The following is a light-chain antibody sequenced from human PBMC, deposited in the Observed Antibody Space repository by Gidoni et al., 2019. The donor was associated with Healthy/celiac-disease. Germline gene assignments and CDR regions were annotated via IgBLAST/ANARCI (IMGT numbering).Light chain of an antibody. Sequence: EIVLTKSPATLSLSPGERATLSCRASQSVSSYLAWYQQKPGQAPRLLIYDASNRATGIPARFSGSGSGTDFALTISSLEPEDFAVSYCQQRSNWPRTFGPGTKVDIK. CDR3: QQRSNWPRT. CDR1: QSVSSY. J-gene: IGKJ3*01. V-gene: IGKV3-11*01. CDR2: DAS.